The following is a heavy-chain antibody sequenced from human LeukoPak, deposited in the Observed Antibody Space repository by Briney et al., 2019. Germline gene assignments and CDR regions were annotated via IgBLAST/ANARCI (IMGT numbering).Heavy chain of an antibody. J-gene: IGHJ4*02. Sequence: GTSLRLSCAASGFTFSAYDMHWVRQAPGKGLEWVALISFLGSEKDYADSVKGRFTISRDNPKNTLYLQMNSLRPGDTAVYYCAKDPYSYASGRATFDFWGQGALVTVSS. CDR3: AKDPYSYASGRATFDF. D-gene: IGHD3-10*01. V-gene: IGHV3-30*18. CDR1: GFTFSAYD. CDR2: ISFLGSEK.